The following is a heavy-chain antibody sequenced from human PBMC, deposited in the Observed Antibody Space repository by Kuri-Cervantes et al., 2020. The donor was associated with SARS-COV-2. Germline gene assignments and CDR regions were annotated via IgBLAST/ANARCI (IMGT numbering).Heavy chain of an antibody. Sequence: SVKVSCKASGGTFSSYTISWVRQAPGQGLEWMGGIIPIFGTANYAQKFQGRVTITADESTSTAYMELSSLRSEDTAVYYCARDVRYYDRDDYYYGMDVWGQGTTVTVSS. J-gene: IGHJ6*02. CDR1: GGTFSSYT. CDR2: IIPIFGTA. CDR3: ARDVRYYDRDDYYYGMDV. D-gene: IGHD3-10*02. V-gene: IGHV1-69*13.